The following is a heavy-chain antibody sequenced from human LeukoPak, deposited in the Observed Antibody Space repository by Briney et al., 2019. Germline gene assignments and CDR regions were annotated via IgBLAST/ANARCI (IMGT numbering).Heavy chain of an antibody. Sequence: GGSLRLSRAASGFTFNNAWMSWVRQAPGKGLEWVGRIKRKTDGGTTDYAAPVKGRFTISRDDSKNTLYLQMNSLKTEDTAVYYCTTGIAVAGTFFDYWGQGTLVTVSS. D-gene: IGHD6-19*01. J-gene: IGHJ4*02. CDR3: TTGIAVAGTFFDY. CDR1: GFTFNNAW. V-gene: IGHV3-15*01. CDR2: IKRKTDGGTT.